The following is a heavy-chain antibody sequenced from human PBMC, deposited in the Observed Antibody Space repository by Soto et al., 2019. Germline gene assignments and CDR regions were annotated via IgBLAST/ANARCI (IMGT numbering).Heavy chain of an antibody. V-gene: IGHV4-59*01. CDR2: IYYSGST. CDR3: ARDSIAAAGTDGMDV. D-gene: IGHD6-13*01. J-gene: IGHJ6*02. CDR1: GGSISSYY. Sequence: SETLSLTCTVSGGSISSYYWSWIRQPPGKGLEWIGYIYYSGSTNYNPSLKSRVTISVDTSKNQFSLKLSSVTAADTAVYYCARDSIAAAGTDGMDVWGQGTTVTVCS.